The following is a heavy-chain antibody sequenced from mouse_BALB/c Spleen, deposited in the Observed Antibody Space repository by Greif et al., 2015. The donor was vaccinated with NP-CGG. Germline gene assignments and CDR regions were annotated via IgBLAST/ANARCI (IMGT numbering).Heavy chain of an antibody. CDR3: ARKGVRRAMDY. V-gene: IGHV1-77*01. D-gene: IGHD2-14*01. CDR1: GYTFTDYY. Sequence: QVQLKQSGAELARPGASVKLSCKASGYTFTDYYINWVKQRTGQGLEWIGEIYPGSGNTYYNEKFKGKATLTADESSSTAYMQLSSLTSEDSAVYFCARKGVRRAMDYWGQGTSVTVSS. CDR2: IYPGSGNT. J-gene: IGHJ4*01.